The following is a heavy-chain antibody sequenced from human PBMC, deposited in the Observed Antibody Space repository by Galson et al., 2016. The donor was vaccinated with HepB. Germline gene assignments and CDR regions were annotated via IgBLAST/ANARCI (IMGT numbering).Heavy chain of an antibody. CDR2: IRSKPNNYAT. J-gene: IGHJ6*02. CDR1: GLPFSATG. Sequence: SLRLSCAASGLPFSATGFHWVRQAPGKGLEWVGRIRSKPNNYATIYAESVKGRFSISADKSTSNAYLQWNSLKASDTAVCYCARLADVALVIAARGGGLDGWGQGTTVTVSS. V-gene: IGHV3-73*01. D-gene: IGHD6-6*01. CDR3: ARLADVALVIAARGGGLDG.